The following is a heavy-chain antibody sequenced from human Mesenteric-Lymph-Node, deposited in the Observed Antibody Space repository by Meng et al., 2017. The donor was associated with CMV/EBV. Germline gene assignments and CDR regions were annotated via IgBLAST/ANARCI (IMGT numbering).Heavy chain of an antibody. CDR3: AKRKGSWYGAFDI. CDR2: IRYDGSNK. V-gene: IGHV3-30*02. D-gene: IGHD6-13*01. Sequence: GESLKISCAASGFTFSSYGMHWVRQAPGKGLEWVAFIRYDGSNKYYADSVKGRFTISRDNSKNTLYLQMNSLRAEDTAVYYCAKRKGSWYGAFDIWGQGTMVTVSS. CDR1: GFTFSSYG. J-gene: IGHJ3*02.